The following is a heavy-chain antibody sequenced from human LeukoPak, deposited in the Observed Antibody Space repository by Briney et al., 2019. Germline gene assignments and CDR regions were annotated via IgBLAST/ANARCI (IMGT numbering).Heavy chain of an antibody. V-gene: IGHV4-59*01. J-gene: IGHJ4*01. CDR2: IYYSGSM. CDR3: VVFIADGGGRGY. D-gene: IGHD2-21*01. Sequence: SETLSLTCTVSGGSTSSDHRSWIRQPPGKGLEWIGHIYYSGSMKYNPTLKSRVTISVDTSNNQFSLKLTTVTAADTAVYYCVVFIADGGGRGYWGQGTLVTVSS. CDR1: GGSTSSDH.